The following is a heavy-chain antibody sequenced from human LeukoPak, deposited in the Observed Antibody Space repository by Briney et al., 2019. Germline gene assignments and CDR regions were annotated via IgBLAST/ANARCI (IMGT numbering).Heavy chain of an antibody. D-gene: IGHD6-19*01. J-gene: IGHJ6*03. CDR1: GGTFSSYA. V-gene: IGHV1-69*01. CDR3: ASAKTTYSSGWYYYYMDV. Sequence: ASVKVSCKASGGTFSSYAISWVRQAPGQGLEWMGGIIPIFGTANYAQKFQGRVTITADESTSTAYMELSSLRSEDTAVCYCASAKTTYSSGWYYYYMDVWGKGTTVTVSS. CDR2: IIPIFGTA.